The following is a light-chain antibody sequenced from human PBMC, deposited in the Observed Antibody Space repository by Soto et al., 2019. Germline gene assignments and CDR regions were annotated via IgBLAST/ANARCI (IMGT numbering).Light chain of an antibody. CDR2: DAS. CDR1: QSVSSS. V-gene: IGKV3-11*01. J-gene: IGKJ1*01. Sequence: EIVVTQSPATMSFSPGERATVSCRAIQSVSSSLAWYQQQPGQAPRLLIYDASNRATGIPARFSGSGSGTDFTLTISSLEPEDFAVYYCQQRSNWLWTFGQGTKVEIK. CDR3: QQRSNWLWT.